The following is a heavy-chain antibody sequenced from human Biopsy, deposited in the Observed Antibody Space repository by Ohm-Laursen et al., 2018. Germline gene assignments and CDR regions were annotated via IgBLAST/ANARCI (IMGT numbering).Heavy chain of an antibody. CDR3: ASVVLGPTNDAFDL. J-gene: IGHJ3*01. V-gene: IGHV4-4*07. D-gene: IGHD3-22*01. CDR2: IYPGGST. CDR1: GGDINNYY. Sequence: SDTLSLTCNVSGGDINNYYWSWIRQPAGKGLEWIGRIYPGGSTNYKPSLKSRVTMPVDTSKKQLSLGLRSVTAADTAMYYCASVVLGPTNDAFDLWGQGTMVVVSS.